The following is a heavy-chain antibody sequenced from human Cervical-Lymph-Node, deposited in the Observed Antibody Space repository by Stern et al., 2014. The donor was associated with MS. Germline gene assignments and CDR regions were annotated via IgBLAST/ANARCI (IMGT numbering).Heavy chain of an antibody. CDR2: IIPLFDTA. CDR1: GGSFSNYA. D-gene: IGHD3-3*01. Sequence: QMQLVQSGAEVKKPGSSVKVSCKTSGGSFSNYAFSWVRQAPGQGLEWMGGIIPLFDTAGYAQNFQGRATITADDSTNTTYMDLSSLKSEDTAVYYCARGSPYYDFWTTSYVHFEFWGQGTLVTVSS. CDR3: ARGSPYYDFWTTSYVHFEF. J-gene: IGHJ4*02. V-gene: IGHV1-69*01.